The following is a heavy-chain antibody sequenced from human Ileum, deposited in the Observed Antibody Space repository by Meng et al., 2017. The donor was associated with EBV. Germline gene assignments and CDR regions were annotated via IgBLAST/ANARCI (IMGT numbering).Heavy chain of an antibody. D-gene: IGHD3-9*01. Sequence: QVHLQGPGPGLVRPSETLALTCAVSGGYISSSGNYWSWIRQPPGKGLEWIGYKYHSGSTYYNPSLKSRVTMSVDTSRNQFSLKLSSVTAADTAVYYCARRGGYDILTPVGWFDPWGQGTLVTVSS. CDR1: GGYISSSGNY. CDR2: KYHSGST. CDR3: ARRGGYDILTPVGWFDP. V-gene: IGHV4-30-4*01. J-gene: IGHJ5*02.